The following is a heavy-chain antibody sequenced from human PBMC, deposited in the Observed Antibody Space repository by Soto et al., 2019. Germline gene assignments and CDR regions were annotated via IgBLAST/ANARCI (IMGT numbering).Heavy chain of an antibody. V-gene: IGHV3-72*01. D-gene: IGHD4-17*01. CDR3: TTVTTVDYYFDY. CDR2: IRKKSNSYTT. J-gene: IGHJ4*02. Sequence: EVQLVESGGGLVQPGGSLRLSCAASGLTFSDRYMDWVRQAPGKGLEWVGRIRKKSNSYTTEYAASVKGRFIISRDDSTNSLYQQMSSLKTEDTAVYYCTTVTTVDYYFDYRVQGTLVTVSS. CDR1: GLTFSDRY.